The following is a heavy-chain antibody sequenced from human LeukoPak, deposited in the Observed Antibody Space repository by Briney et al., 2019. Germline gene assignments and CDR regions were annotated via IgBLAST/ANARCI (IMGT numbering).Heavy chain of an antibody. CDR2: ISGSGGST. CDR3: ARGGAILTESMDV. J-gene: IGHJ6*02. V-gene: IGHV3-23*01. D-gene: IGHD3-9*01. CDR1: GFTFSSYA. Sequence: GGSLRLSCAASGFTFSSYAMSWVRQAPGKGLEWVSAISGSGGSTYYADSVKGRFTISRDNSKNTLYLQMNSLRAEDTAVYYCARGGAILTESMDVWGQGTTVTVSS.